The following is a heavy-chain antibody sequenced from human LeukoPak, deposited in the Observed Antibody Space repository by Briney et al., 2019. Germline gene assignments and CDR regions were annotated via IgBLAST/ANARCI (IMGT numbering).Heavy chain of an antibody. CDR1: GFTFSSSW. Sequence: PGGSLRLSCAASGFTFSSSWMHWVRQAPGKGLVWVSRINSDGSSTNYADSVKGRFTISRDNAQNTLYLQMNSLRAEDTAVYYCAREGRGGYYGLDYWGQGTLVTVSS. J-gene: IGHJ4*02. CDR2: INSDGSST. D-gene: IGHD3-3*01. V-gene: IGHV3-74*01. CDR3: AREGRGGYYGLDY.